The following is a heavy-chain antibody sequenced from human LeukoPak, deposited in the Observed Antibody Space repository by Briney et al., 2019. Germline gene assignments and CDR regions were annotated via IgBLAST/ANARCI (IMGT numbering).Heavy chain of an antibody. CDR2: ISACNGNT. V-gene: IGHV1-18*01. D-gene: IGHD6-6*01. CDR3: ASGTPYSSSSMGY. Sequence: GASVKVSCKASGGTFSSYAISWVRQAPGQGLEWMGWISACNGNTNYAQKLQGRVTMTTDTSTSTAYMELRSLRSDDTAVYYCASGTPYSSSSMGYWGQGTLVTVAS. J-gene: IGHJ4*02. CDR1: GGTFSSYA.